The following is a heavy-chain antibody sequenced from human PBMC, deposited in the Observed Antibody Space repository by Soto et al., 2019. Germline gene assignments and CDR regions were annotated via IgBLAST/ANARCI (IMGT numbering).Heavy chain of an antibody. J-gene: IGHJ4*02. D-gene: IGHD3-22*01. CDR2: IYYSGST. CDR1: GGSISSYY. CDR3: ARRGYSSGYNYFDH. Sequence: PSETLSVTCTVSGGSISSYYWSWSRQSPGKGLEWIGNIYYSGSTNYNPSLKSRDTISVDTSKNQFSLKLSSVIAADTAVYYCARRGYSSGYNYFDHWGQGALVTVSS. V-gene: IGHV4-59*08.